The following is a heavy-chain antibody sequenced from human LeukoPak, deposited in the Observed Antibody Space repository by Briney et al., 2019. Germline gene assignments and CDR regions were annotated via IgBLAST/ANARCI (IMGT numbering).Heavy chain of an antibody. CDR2: IYYSGST. J-gene: IGHJ3*02. D-gene: IGHD3-22*01. CDR3: ARPYYYDSSGYYFDAFDI. Sequence: SETLSLTCTVSGGSISSYYWSWIRQPPGKGLEWIGYIYYSGSTYYNPSLKSRVTISVDTSKNQFSLKLSSVTAADTAVYYCARPYYYDSSGYYFDAFDIWGQGTMVTVSS. CDR1: GGSISSYY. V-gene: IGHV4-59*04.